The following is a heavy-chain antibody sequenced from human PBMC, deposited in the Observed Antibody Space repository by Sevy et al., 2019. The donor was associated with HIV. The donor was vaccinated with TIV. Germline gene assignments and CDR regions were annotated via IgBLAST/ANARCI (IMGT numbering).Heavy chain of an antibody. J-gene: IGHJ4*02. CDR1: GYNFSGYW. CDR2: IYPTDSHI. CDR3: ARSSFYYDNSGFYPFDF. D-gene: IGHD3-22*01. Sequence: GESLKSSCKGSGYNFSGYWVGWVRQMPGKGLEWMGIIYPTDSHIIYSPSLQGQVTISVDKSITTAYLQWRSLKTSDTDMYYCARSSFYYDNSGFYPFDFWGQGTLVTVSS. V-gene: IGHV5-51*01.